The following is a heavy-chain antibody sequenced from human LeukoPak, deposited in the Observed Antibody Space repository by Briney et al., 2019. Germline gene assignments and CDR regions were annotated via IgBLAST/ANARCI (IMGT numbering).Heavy chain of an antibody. Sequence: GGSLRLSCAASGFTFSSYWMSWVRQAPGKGLEWVAVIWFDGSNEYYADSVKGRFTISRDNSKNALYLQMSSLRVEDTALYYYARGSGPFYYRFDNWGQGTLVTVSS. V-gene: IGHV3-33*08. CDR3: ARGSGPFYYRFDN. D-gene: IGHD3-22*01. CDR1: GFTFSSYW. CDR2: IWFDGSNE. J-gene: IGHJ4*02.